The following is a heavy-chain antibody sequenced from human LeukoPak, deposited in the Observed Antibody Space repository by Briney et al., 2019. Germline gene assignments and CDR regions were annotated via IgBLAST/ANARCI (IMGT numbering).Heavy chain of an antibody. V-gene: IGHV1-2*02. CDR2: IKPNSGGT. CDR1: GYTFTGYY. D-gene: IGHD3-10*01. Sequence: ASVKVSCKASGYTFTGYYMHWVRQAPGQGREWMGWIKPNSGGTNYAQKFQGRVTMTRDTSISTAYMELSRLRSDDTAVYYCARITMVRGVMALDPWGQGTLVTVSS. CDR3: ARITMVRGVMALDP. J-gene: IGHJ5*02.